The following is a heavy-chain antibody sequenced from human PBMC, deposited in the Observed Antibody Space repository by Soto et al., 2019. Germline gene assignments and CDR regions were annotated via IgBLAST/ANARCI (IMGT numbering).Heavy chain of an antibody. CDR2: IIPIFGTA. Sequence: SVKVSCKASGGTFSSYAISWVRQAPGQGLEWMGGIIPIFGTANYAQKFQGRVTITADESKNTVNLQMNSLRAEDTAVYYCARDPWAADYWGQGTLVTVSS. CDR3: ARDPWAADY. J-gene: IGHJ4*02. D-gene: IGHD3-16*01. CDR1: GGTFSSYA. V-gene: IGHV1-69*13.